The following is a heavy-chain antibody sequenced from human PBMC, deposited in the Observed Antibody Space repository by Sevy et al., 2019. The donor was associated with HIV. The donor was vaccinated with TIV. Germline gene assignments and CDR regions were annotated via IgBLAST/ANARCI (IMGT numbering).Heavy chain of an antibody. V-gene: IGHV4-39*02. Sequence: SETLSLTCTVSGDSISNNDYYWAWIRQPPGKGLDWIGSIYYSGSTYYTPSLKSRVTISVDTSKNQFSRKLRSVTAADTAVYYCAREGPRIAQFDYWGQGTLVTVSS. D-gene: IGHD6-13*01. CDR1: GDSISNNDYY. J-gene: IGHJ4*02. CDR3: AREGPRIAQFDY. CDR2: IYYSGST.